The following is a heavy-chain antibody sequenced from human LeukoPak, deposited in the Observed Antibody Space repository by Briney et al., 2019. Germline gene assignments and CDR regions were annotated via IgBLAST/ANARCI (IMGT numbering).Heavy chain of an antibody. Sequence: GGSLRLSCAGSGFTFSNYGVSWVRQAPGKGLEWVSGISGSGATIFYADSVTGRFTISRDNSKNTLYLQMSSLRAEDTALYYCAKSPGPYYYGYYFDFWGQGTLVAVSS. CDR1: GFTFSNYG. V-gene: IGHV3-23*01. CDR3: AKSPGPYYYGYYFDF. J-gene: IGHJ4*02. CDR2: ISGSGATI. D-gene: IGHD3-22*01.